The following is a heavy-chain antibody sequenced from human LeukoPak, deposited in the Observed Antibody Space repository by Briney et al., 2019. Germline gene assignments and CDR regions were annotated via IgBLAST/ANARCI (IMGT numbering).Heavy chain of an antibody. V-gene: IGHV3-7*01. J-gene: IGHJ5*02. Sequence: PGGSLRLSCAASGFSFSSYWMSWVRQAPGKGLEWVANINPDGSNMLYVDSVKGRFTISRDNAKNSLYLQMNNLRAEDTAVYYCARGVDGFDPWGQGTLVTVSS. CDR2: INPDGSNM. CDR3: ARGVDGFDP. CDR1: GFSFSSYW.